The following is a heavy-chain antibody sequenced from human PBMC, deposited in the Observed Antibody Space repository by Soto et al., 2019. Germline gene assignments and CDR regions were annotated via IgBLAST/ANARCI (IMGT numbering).Heavy chain of an antibody. J-gene: IGHJ4*02. D-gene: IGHD2-2*01. CDR3: AKDLIREYQLLSPLYDY. V-gene: IGHV3-23*01. CDR2: ISGSGGST. Sequence: GGSLRLSCAASGFTFTTYAMTWVRQAPGKGLEWVSAISGSGGSTYYADSVKGRFTISRDNSKNTLYLQMNGLGAEDTAVYYCAKDLIREYQLLSPLYDYWGQGSLVTGSS. CDR1: GFTFTTYA.